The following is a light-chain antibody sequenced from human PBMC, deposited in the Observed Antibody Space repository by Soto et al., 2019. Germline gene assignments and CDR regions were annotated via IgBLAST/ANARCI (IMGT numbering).Light chain of an antibody. J-gene: IGKJ4*01. CDR2: WAS. CDR3: QQYFDVPFT. CDR1: RSVLYKSNNKNH. Sequence: DIVMTQSPDSLAVSLGERATMNCKCSRSVLYKSNNKNHLAWSQQKPGQPPQLIIYWASTRESGVPERFSGSGSGKDFTLTLSSLEAEDCAFYWCQQYFDVPFTFGGGTKVEI. V-gene: IGKV4-1*01.